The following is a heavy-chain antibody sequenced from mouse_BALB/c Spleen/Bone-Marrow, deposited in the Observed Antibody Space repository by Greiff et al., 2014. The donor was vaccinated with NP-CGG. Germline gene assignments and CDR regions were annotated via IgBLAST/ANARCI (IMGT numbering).Heavy chain of an antibody. D-gene: IGHD4-1*01. Sequence: VELVESGGGLVQPGGSLKLSCAASGFDFSRYWMSWVRQAPGKGLEWIGEINPDSSTINYTPSLKDKFIISRDNAKNTLYLQMSKVRSEDTALYYCAKANWDVSGYFDVWGAGTTVTVSS. CDR3: AKANWDVSGYFDV. CDR2: INPDSSTI. J-gene: IGHJ1*01. V-gene: IGHV4-1*02. CDR1: GFDFSRYW.